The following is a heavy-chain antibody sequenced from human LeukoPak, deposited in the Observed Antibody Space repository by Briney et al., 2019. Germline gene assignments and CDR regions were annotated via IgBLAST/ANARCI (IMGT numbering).Heavy chain of an antibody. CDR2: IKQDGSEK. D-gene: IGHD2-2*02. CDR3: GGYCSSTSCYRDFGRDY. CDR1: GFTFSSYW. V-gene: IGHV3-7*01. Sequence: GGSLRLSCAASGFTFSSYWMSWVRQAPGKGLEWVANIKQDGSEKYYVDSVKGRFTISRDNAKNSLYLQMNSLRAEDTAVYYCGGYCSSTSCYRDFGRDYWGQGTLVTVSS. J-gene: IGHJ4*02.